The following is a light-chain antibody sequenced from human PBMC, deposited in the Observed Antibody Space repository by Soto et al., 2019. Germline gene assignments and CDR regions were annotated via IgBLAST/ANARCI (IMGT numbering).Light chain of an antibody. J-gene: IGKJ4*01. CDR2: WAS. V-gene: IGKV4-1*01. CDR3: QQHYSTPLT. Sequence: DVVMTQSPDSLAVSLGERATINCKSSQSVLYSSNSKNYLAWYQQKPGQPPKLLIYWASTRESGVPDRFSGSGSGTDFTLTISSLQAEDVAVYYCQQHYSTPLTFGGGTK. CDR1: QSVLYSSNSKNY.